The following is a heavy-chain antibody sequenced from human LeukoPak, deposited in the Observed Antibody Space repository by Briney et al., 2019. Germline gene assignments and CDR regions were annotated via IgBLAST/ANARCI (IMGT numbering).Heavy chain of an antibody. D-gene: IGHD6-19*01. CDR1: GYTFTSYG. V-gene: IGHV1-18*01. Sequence: ASVKVSCKASGYTFTSYGISWVRQARGQGLEWMGWISAYNGNTNYAQKLQGRVTMTTDTSTSTAYMELRSLRSDDTAVYYCARGVNGYSSGWYADYWGQGTLVTVSS. CDR2: ISAYNGNT. CDR3: ARGVNGYSSGWYADY. J-gene: IGHJ4*02.